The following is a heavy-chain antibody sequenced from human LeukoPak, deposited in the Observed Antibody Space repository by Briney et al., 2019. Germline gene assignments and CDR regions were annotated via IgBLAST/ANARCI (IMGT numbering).Heavy chain of an antibody. V-gene: IGHV3-48*03. D-gene: IGHD3-10*02. J-gene: IGHJ6*04. Sequence: GGSLRLSCAASGFTFSSYEMNWVRQAPGKGLEWVSYISSSGSSIYYADSVKGRFTISRDNAKNSLYLQMTSLRAEDTAVYYCAELGITMIGGVWGKGTTVTISS. CDR2: ISSSGSSI. CDR1: GFTFSSYE. CDR3: AELGITMIGGV.